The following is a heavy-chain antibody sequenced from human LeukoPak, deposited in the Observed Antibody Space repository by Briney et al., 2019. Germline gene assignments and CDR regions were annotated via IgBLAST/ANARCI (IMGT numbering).Heavy chain of an antibody. V-gene: IGHV1-18*04. CDR1: GYTFTAYY. CDR2: ITPYNGNT. J-gene: IGHJ4*02. Sequence: ASVKISCKASGYTFTAYYIHWVRQAPGQGLEWMGWITPYNGNTNYAQKFQGRVTMTTDTSTSTAYMELRSLRSDDTAVYYCARDVENGGLFDYWGQGTLVTVSS. D-gene: IGHD2-8*01. CDR3: ARDVENGGLFDY.